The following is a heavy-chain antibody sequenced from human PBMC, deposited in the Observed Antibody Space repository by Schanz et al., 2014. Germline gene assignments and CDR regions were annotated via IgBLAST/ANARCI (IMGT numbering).Heavy chain of an antibody. CDR2: TNPNGGA. CDR1: GYVFTAYY. Sequence: QGHLVQSGAEVKEPGASVQVSCKASGYVFTAYYMHWVRQAPGQGLEWMGVTNPNGGAEFAQKFQGRISRTRDTSTTTFYMELSSLTSDDTAVYFCARDVGRPGHFWYFDLWGRGPLVTVSS. V-gene: IGHV1-2*02. J-gene: IGHJ2*01. D-gene: IGHD1-1*01. CDR3: ARDVGRPGHFWYFDL.